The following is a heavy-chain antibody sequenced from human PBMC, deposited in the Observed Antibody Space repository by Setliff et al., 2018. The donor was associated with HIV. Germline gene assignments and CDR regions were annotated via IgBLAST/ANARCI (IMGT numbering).Heavy chain of an antibody. D-gene: IGHD3-22*01. J-gene: IGHJ4*02. CDR3: ARHASTWYYESSGPHFDY. CDR2: ISANNGNT. V-gene: IGHV1-18*01. Sequence: AASVKVSCKASGYTFTRYGISWVRQAPGQGLEWMGWISANNGNTNYAQKLQGRVTMTTDTSTSTAYMELRSLRSDDTALYYCARHASTWYYESSGPHFDYWGQGTLVTVSS. CDR1: GYTFTRYG.